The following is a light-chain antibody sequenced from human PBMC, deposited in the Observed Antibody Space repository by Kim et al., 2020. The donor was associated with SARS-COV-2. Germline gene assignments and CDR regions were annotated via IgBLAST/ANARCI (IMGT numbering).Light chain of an antibody. J-gene: IGLJ1*01. V-gene: IGLV1-40*01. CDR3: QSYDSSLSAYV. CDR2: GNS. CDR1: SSNIGAGYD. Sequence: QSVLTQPPSVSGAPGQRVTISCTGRSSNIGAGYDVQWYQQLPGTAPKLLIYGNSNRPSGVPDRFSGSKSGTSASLAITGLQAEDEADYYCQSYDSSLSAYVFGTGTKVTVL.